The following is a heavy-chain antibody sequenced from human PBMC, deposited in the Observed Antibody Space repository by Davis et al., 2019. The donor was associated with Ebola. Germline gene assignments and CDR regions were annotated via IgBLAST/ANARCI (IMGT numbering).Heavy chain of an antibody. CDR2: ITHSGST. CDR3: ANIPWRPVWSRTNYYYDDMDV. J-gene: IGHJ6*02. V-gene: IGHV4-34*01. D-gene: IGHD5-18*01. Sequence: PSETLSLTCAVYGGSLTGYYWSWIRQPPGKGLEWVGEITHSGSTNYNPSLTSRVTILLDTSMNQFSLKVSSVTAADTAVYYCANIPWRPVWSRTNYYYDDMDVWGQGTTVTVSS. CDR1: GGSLTGYY.